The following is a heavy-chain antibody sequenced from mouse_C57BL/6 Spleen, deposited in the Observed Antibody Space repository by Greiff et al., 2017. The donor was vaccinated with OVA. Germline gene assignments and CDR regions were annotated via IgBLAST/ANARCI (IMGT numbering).Heavy chain of an antibody. V-gene: IGHV5-17*01. Sequence: EVKLMESGGGLVKPGGSLKLSCAASGFTFSDYGMHWVRQAPEKGLEWVAYISSGSSTFYSADTVKGRFTISRDNAKSTLYLQMTNLRSEDTAMYYCARRNGRGYWDFDVWGKGTTVTVAS. CDR1: GFTFSDYG. CDR3: ARRNGRGYWDFDV. J-gene: IGHJ1*03. D-gene: IGHD1-1*01. CDR2: ISSGSSTF.